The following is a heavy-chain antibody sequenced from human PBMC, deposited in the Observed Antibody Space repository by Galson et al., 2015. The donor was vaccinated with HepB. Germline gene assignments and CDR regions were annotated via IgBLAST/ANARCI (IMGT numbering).Heavy chain of an antibody. V-gene: IGHV3-23*01. CDR1: GFTFSSYA. Sequence: SLRLSCAASGFTFSSYAMSWVRQAPGKGLEWVSAISGSGGSTYYADSVKGRFTISRDNSKNTLYLQMNSLRAEDTAVYYCAKAVGREDAFDIWGQGTMVTVSS. CDR2: ISGSGGST. D-gene: IGHD5-24*01. CDR3: AKAVGREDAFDI. J-gene: IGHJ3*02.